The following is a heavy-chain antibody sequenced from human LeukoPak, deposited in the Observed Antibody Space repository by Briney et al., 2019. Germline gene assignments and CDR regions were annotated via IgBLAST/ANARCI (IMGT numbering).Heavy chain of an antibody. V-gene: IGHV3-74*01. CDR3: TRGGFDHNMDV. J-gene: IGHJ6*03. Sequence: GPSLRLSCATSGFSLSRYWMHSARQSPGTGPVLVSYIDNDGTHATYADSVRGRFTGSRDNAKNMLYLQMNGLRAEDTAVYYCTRGGFDHNMDVWGKGTTVTVSS. CDR2: IDNDGTHA. D-gene: IGHD3-9*01. CDR1: GFSLSRYW.